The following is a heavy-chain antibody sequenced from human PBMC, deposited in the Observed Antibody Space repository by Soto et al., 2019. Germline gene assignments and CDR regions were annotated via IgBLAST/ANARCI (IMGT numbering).Heavy chain of an antibody. V-gene: IGHV4-34*01. CDR3: ARKMPTMIVVVIQNWFDP. Sequence: SATLSLTCAVYGGSFRGYYWRLIRQPPGKGLEWIGEINHSGSTNYNPSLKSRVTISVDTSKNQFSLKLSSVTAADTAVYYCARKMPTMIVVVIQNWFDPWGQGTLVTVS. CDR2: INHSGST. D-gene: IGHD3-22*01. J-gene: IGHJ5*02. CDR1: GGSFRGYY.